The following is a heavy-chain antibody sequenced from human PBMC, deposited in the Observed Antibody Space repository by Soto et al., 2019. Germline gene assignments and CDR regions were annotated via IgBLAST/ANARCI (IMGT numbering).Heavy chain of an antibody. J-gene: IGHJ6*02. CDR1: GGSISSGGYY. Sequence: SETLSLTCTVSGGSISSGGYYWSWIRQHPGKGLEWIGYIYYSGSTYYNPSLKSRVTISLDTSRNQFSLKLSSVTAADTALYYCARAGGIFYYGMDVWGQGTTVTVSS. CDR3: ARAGGIFYYGMDV. V-gene: IGHV4-31*03. D-gene: IGHD3-16*01. CDR2: IYYSGST.